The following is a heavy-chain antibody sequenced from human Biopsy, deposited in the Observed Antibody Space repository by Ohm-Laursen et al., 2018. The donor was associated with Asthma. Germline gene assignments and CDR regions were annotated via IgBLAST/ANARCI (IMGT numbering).Heavy chain of an antibody. CDR2: IYYSGST. CDR3: VSPPGY. J-gene: IGHJ4*02. V-gene: IGHV4-39*01. CDR1: GGSISSSSYY. Sequence: TLSLTCAVSGGSISSSSYYWGWIRRPPGKGLEFIGTIYYSGSTYYNPSLKSRVTLSVHASKNQFSLKLTSVTAADTAVYYCVSPPGYWGQGTRVTVSS.